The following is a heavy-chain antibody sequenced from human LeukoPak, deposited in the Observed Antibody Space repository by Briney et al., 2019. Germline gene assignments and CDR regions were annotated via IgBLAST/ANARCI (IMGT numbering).Heavy chain of an antibody. J-gene: IGHJ6*02. CDR2: IYSNGGT. CDR3: ARGTYGMDV. CDR1: GGSISNYY. V-gene: IGHV4-4*07. Sequence: SETLSLTCTVSGGSISNYYWSWIRQPAGEGLEWIGRIYSNGGTDYNPSLKSRVTMSVDTSKNQFSLKLSSVTAADTAIHYCARGTYGMDVWGQGTTVIVSS.